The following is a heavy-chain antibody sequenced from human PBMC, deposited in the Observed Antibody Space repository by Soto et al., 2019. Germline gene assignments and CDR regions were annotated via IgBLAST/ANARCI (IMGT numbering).Heavy chain of an antibody. CDR1: GFTFSSSA. Sequence: AGSLRLSCAASGFTFSSSAMTWVRQTPGKGLEWVSAISGSGGSTYYADSVKGRFTISRDNSKNTLYLQMNSLRAEDTAVYYCARRWIQLWTNYYYGMDVWGQGTTVTVSS. CDR2: ISGSGGST. J-gene: IGHJ6*02. D-gene: IGHD5-18*01. V-gene: IGHV3-23*01. CDR3: ARRWIQLWTNYYYGMDV.